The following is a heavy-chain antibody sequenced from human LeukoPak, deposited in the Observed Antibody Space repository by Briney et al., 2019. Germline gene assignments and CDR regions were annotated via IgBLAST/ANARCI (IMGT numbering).Heavy chain of an antibody. Sequence: PGRSLRPSCAASGFTFDDYAMHWVRQAPGKGLEWVSGISWNSGSIGYVDSVKGRFTISRDNAKNSLYLQMNSLRAEDTALYYCAKDITEYSSGWYDYWGQGTLVTVSS. CDR2: ISWNSGSI. D-gene: IGHD6-19*01. CDR3: AKDITEYSSGWYDY. V-gene: IGHV3-9*01. CDR1: GFTFDDYA. J-gene: IGHJ4*02.